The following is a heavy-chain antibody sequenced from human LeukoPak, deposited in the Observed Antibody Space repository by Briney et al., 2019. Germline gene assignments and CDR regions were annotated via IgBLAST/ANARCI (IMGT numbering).Heavy chain of an antibody. V-gene: IGHV3-33*01. J-gene: IGHJ4*02. CDR1: GFTFSRNG. CDR3: ARAVGSWGYNYLDY. D-gene: IGHD5-18*01. Sequence: GRTLRLSRAASGFTFSRNGMHWVRQAPGKGLDWVAVIWFDGSNKLCADSVRGRFTISRDNSKNTLYLQMNSLRAEDTALYYCARAVGSWGYNYLDYWGQGTLVTVSS. CDR2: IWFDGSNK.